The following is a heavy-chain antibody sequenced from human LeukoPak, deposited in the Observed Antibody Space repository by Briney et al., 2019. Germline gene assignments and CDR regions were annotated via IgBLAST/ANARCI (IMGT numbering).Heavy chain of an antibody. J-gene: IGHJ3*02. CDR3: ARVLAAAGGAFDI. CDR2: IYYSGST. Sequence: SETLSLTCTVSGGSISSYYWSWIRQPPGKGLEWIGYIYYSGSTNYNPSLKRRVTISVDTSKNQFSLKLSSVTAADTAVYYCARVLAAAGGAFDIWGQGTMVTVSS. D-gene: IGHD6-13*01. V-gene: IGHV4-59*01. CDR1: GGSISSYY.